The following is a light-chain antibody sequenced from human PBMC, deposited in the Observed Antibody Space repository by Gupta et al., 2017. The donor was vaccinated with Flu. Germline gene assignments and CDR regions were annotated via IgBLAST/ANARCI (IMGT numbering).Light chain of an antibody. Sequence: DIVVTQSPDSLSVSLGERATINCRSDQSILFNSNDKNHLAWYQQKPEQPPKLLISWASTREPAVPDRVSGSGSGTDFTLTISSLQAEDVATYYCQQYCRIPPTFGQGTNVEIK. CDR1: QSILFNSNDKNH. J-gene: IGKJ1*01. CDR3: QQYCRIPPT. CDR2: WAS. V-gene: IGKV4-1*01.